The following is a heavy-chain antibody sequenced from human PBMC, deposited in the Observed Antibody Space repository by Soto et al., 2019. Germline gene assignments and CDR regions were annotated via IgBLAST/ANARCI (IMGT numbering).Heavy chain of an antibody. CDR2: IYYSGDS. J-gene: IGHJ6*02. V-gene: IGHV4-39*01. D-gene: IGHD6-6*01. CDR3: VKYRTVTTTLTTDYSGMEV. Sequence: QLQLQESGPGLVRPSETLSLTCTVSGGSITTGYFYWAWIRQPPGKGLEWIGSIYYSGDSYYNPSLKRRATLSVATTDNQFFLELRSVTAADTSVYFCVKYRTVTTTLTTDYSGMEVWGQGTTVTV. CDR1: GGSITTGYFY.